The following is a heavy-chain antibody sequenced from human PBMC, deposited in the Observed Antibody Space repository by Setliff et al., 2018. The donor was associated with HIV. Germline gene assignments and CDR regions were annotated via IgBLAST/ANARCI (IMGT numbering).Heavy chain of an antibody. J-gene: IGHJ4*02. Sequence: ASVKVSCKGSGYTFPNYGFSWVRRAPGQGLEWMGWISTYNDNTNYAQKFQDRVTFTTDISTSTVYMELRSLKSDDTAVYYCARARSGYEADFDYWGQGTLVTSPQ. CDR1: GYTFPNYG. D-gene: IGHD5-12*01. CDR3: ARARSGYEADFDY. V-gene: IGHV1-18*04. CDR2: ISTYNDNT.